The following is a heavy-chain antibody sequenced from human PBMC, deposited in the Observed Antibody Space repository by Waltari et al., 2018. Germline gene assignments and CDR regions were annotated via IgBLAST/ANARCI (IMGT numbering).Heavy chain of an antibody. CDR1: GFTFSSYS. Sequence: QVQMVESGGGVVQPGRSLRLSCAASGFTFSSYSIHWVRQAPGKGLEWVALMSYDGSSKYYADSVKGRFTVSRDNSKNTVYLQLNSLRVEDTAVYYCAREDICRSTTCYTLDYWGLGPLVTVSS. CDR2: MSYDGSSK. V-gene: IGHV3-30*01. CDR3: AREDICRSTTCYTLDY. J-gene: IGHJ4*02. D-gene: IGHD2-2*02.